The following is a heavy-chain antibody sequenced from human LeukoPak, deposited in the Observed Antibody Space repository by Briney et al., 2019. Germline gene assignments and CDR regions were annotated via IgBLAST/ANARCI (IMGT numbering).Heavy chain of an antibody. Sequence: ASVNVSCKASGYTFTSYYMHGVRQAPGQALEGMGIINPSGGSTSYAQKFQGRVTMTKDMSKSTVYMELSSLRSEDTAVYYCARAFFPRGHANPRSSHWFDPWGQGTLVTVSS. V-gene: IGHV1-46*01. D-gene: IGHD4/OR15-4a*01. CDR3: ARAFFPRGHANPRSSHWFDP. CDR2: INPSGGST. CDR1: GYTFTSYY. J-gene: IGHJ5*02.